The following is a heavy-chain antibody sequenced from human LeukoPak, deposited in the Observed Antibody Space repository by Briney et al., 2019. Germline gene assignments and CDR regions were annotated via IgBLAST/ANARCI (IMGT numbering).Heavy chain of an antibody. CDR2: IYYSGST. J-gene: IGHJ4*02. Sequence: PSETLSLTCTVSGGSISSSSYYWGWIRQPPGKGLEWIGSIYYSGSTYYNPSLKSRVTISVDTSKNQFSLKLSSVTAADTAVYYCARLEDATDIDYWGQGTLVTVSS. CDR3: ARLEDATDIDY. V-gene: IGHV4-39*01. D-gene: IGHD2-15*01. CDR1: GGSISSSSYY.